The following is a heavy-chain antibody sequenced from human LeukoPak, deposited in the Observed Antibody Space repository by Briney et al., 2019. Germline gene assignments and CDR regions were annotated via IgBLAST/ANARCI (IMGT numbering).Heavy chain of an antibody. CDR1: GFTFSSYA. Sequence: PGGSLRLSCAASGFTFSSYAMSWVRQAPGKGLEWVSAISGSGDNTYYADSVKGRFTISRDNSKNTLFLQVNSLRADDTAVYYCAKVAPTGCSTGSCYLDYWGQGTLVTVSS. J-gene: IGHJ4*02. D-gene: IGHD2-2*01. CDR3: AKVAPTGCSTGSCYLDY. V-gene: IGHV3-23*01. CDR2: ISGSGDNT.